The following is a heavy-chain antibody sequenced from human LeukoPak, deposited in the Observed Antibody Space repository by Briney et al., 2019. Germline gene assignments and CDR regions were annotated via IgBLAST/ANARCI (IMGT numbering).Heavy chain of an antibody. CDR2: IYYSGST. V-gene: IGHV4-59*01. D-gene: IGHD1-26*01. J-gene: IGHJ4*02. CDR3: ARVGVGALDY. Sequence: SETLSLTCTVSGGSISSYYWSWLRQPPAKGLEWIGYIYYSGSTNYNPSLKSRVTISVDTSKNQFSLMLSSVPAADKAGEYCARVGVGALDYWGKGTTVTVSS. CDR1: GGSISSYY.